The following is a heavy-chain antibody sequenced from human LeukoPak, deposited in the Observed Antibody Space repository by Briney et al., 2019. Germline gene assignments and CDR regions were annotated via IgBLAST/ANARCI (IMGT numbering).Heavy chain of an antibody. CDR2: VWYDGSNN. D-gene: IGHD3-3*02. Sequence: PGGSLRLSCAASGFTFSNFAMSWVRQAPGKGLEWVGFVWYDGSNNDHVDSVKGRFTISRDNSRSTAYLQMNSLRPGDTAMYYCAKDTGRISGKYYFDYWGQGAQVTVPS. CDR3: AKDTGRISGKYYFDY. CDR1: GFTFSNFA. V-gene: IGHV3-30*02. J-gene: IGHJ4*02.